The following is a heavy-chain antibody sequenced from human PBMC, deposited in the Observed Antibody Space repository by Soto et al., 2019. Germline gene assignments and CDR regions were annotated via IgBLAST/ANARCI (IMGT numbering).Heavy chain of an antibody. CDR2: IIPILDMA. V-gene: IGHV1-69*02. CDR1: GGTFSSYT. D-gene: IGHD4-4*01. J-gene: IGHJ4*02. Sequence: QVQLVQSGAEVKKPGSSVKVSCKASGGTFSSYTISWVRRAPGQGLEWMGRIIPILDMADYAQKFQGRVTITADKSTSTAYMELSSLRSEDTAVYYCARQNDAYSPFDYWGQGTLLTVSS. CDR3: ARQNDAYSPFDY.